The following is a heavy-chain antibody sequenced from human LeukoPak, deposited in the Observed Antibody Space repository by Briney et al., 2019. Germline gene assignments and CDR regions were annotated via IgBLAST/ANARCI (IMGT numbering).Heavy chain of an antibody. J-gene: IGHJ4*02. CDR3: AKSGVLYVATVITDYFDY. Sequence: GGSLRLSCAASGFTFSSYSMNWVRQAPGKGLEWVSSISSSSSYIYYADSVKGRFTISRDNAKNSLYLQMNSPRAEDTALYYCAKSGVLYVATVITDYFDYWGQGTLVTVSS. V-gene: IGHV3-21*04. D-gene: IGHD2/OR15-2a*01. CDR1: GFTFSSYS. CDR2: ISSSSSYI.